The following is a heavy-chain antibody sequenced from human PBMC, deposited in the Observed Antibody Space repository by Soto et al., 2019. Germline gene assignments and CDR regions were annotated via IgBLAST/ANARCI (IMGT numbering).Heavy chain of an antibody. CDR2: IIPIFGTA. D-gene: IGHD5-12*01. J-gene: IGHJ4*02. CDR3: ADYAGGMATIK. V-gene: IGHV1-69*06. Sequence: EASVKVSCKASGGTFSSYAISWVRQAPGQGLEWMGGIIPIFGTANYAQKFQGRVTITADKSTSTAYMELSSLRSEDTAVYYCADYAGGMATIKWGQGTLVTVSS. CDR1: GGTFSSYA.